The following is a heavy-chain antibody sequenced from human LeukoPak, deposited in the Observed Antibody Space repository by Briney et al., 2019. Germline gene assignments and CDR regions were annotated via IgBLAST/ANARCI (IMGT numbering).Heavy chain of an antibody. Sequence: GGSLRLSCVASGFTFSSYAMTWVRQVPGKGLEWVSYISGSGERTYYADSVKGRFTSSRDNSKNTLYLQMNSLRAEDTAVYYCANVQYDYGDPVGWFDPWGKGTLVTVSS. CDR2: ISGSGERT. D-gene: IGHD4-17*01. J-gene: IGHJ5*02. CDR1: GFTFSSYA. V-gene: IGHV3-23*01. CDR3: ANVQYDYGDPVGWFDP.